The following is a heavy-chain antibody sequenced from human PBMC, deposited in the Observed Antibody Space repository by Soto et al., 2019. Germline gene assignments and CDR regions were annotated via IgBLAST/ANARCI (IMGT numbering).Heavy chain of an antibody. CDR1: GGSISSGGYY. V-gene: IGHV4-31*03. CDR2: IDYSGST. Sequence: QVQLQESGPGLVKPSQTLSLTCTVSGGSISSGGYYWSWIRQHPGKGLEWIGYIDYSGSTYYNPSLKSRVTISVDTSKNQFSLKLSSVTAADTAVYYCARTGERWILGYYFDYWGQGTLVTVSS. J-gene: IGHJ4*02. CDR3: ARTGERWILGYYFDY. D-gene: IGHD2-2*03.